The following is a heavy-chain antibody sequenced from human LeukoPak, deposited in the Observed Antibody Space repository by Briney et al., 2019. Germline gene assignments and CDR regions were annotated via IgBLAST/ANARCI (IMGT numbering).Heavy chain of an antibody. J-gene: IGHJ4*02. V-gene: IGHV4-4*07. D-gene: IGHD1-26*01. CDR1: GGSISSYY. CDR2: IYTSGST. CDR3: ARTQERDKIVDY. Sequence: SETLSLTRTVSGGSISSYYWSWIRHPAGKGLEWIGRIYTSGSTNYNPSLTTRVTMSVDTSTNQFSLKLSPVTAPDPAVYYCARTQERDKIVDYWGQGTLVTVSS.